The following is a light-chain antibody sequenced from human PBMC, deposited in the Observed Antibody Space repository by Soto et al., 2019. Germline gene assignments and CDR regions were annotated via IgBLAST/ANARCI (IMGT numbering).Light chain of an antibody. CDR3: AAWDDSSYV. CDR2: SNN. J-gene: IGLJ1*01. V-gene: IGLV1-44*01. CDR1: SSNIGSNT. Sequence: QCVLTQPPSASGTPGQRVTISCSGSSSNIGSNTVNWYQQLPGTAPKLLIHSNNQRPSGVPDRFSGSKSGTSASLAISGLQSEDEADYYCAAWDDSSYVFGTGTKVTVL.